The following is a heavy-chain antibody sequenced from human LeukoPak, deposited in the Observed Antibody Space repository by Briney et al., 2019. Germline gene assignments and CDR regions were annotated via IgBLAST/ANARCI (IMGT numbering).Heavy chain of an antibody. CDR2: FDPEDGET. Sequence: ASVKVSCKVSGYTLTELSMHWVRQAPGKGLEWMGGFDPEDGETIYAQKFQGRVTMTEDTSTDTAYMELSSLRSEDTAVYNCAAVKTYYYDTSGYYFPLNAFDIWGQGTMVTVSS. CDR1: GYTLTELS. CDR3: AAVKTYYYDTSGYYFPLNAFDI. V-gene: IGHV1-24*01. J-gene: IGHJ3*02. D-gene: IGHD3-22*01.